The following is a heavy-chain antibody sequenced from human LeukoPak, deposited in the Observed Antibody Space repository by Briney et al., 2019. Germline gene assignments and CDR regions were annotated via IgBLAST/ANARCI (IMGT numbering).Heavy chain of an antibody. D-gene: IGHD6-13*01. Sequence: GASVKVSCKASGYTFTDYYMHWVRQAPGQGLEWMGWINPNSGGRNYAQKFQGRVTMTRDTSISTAYMELSRLRSDDTAVYYCARALGSSSRFDPWGQGTLVTVSS. J-gene: IGHJ5*02. CDR3: ARALGSSSRFDP. CDR1: GYTFTDYY. V-gene: IGHV1-2*02. CDR2: INPNSGGR.